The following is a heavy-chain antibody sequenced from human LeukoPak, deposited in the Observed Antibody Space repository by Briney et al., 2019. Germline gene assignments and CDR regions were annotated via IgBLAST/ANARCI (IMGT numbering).Heavy chain of an antibody. V-gene: IGHV3-23*01. J-gene: IGHJ4*02. CDR1: GFTFSTHT. D-gene: IGHD7-27*01. CDR2: IGRGGGGI. Sequence: GGSLRLSCVASGFTFSTHTMNWVRLAPGKGLEWVSIIGRGGGGIHYTDSVRGRFTISRDDSKNTLYLQMNSLRAEDTALYYCAHDPNWEMDYWGQGVLVTVSS. CDR3: AHDPNWEMDY.